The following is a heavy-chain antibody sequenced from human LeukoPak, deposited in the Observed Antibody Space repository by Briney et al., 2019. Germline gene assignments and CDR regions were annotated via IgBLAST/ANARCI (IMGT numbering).Heavy chain of an antibody. CDR3: ARLESGHYYDSSGYCFDAFDI. Sequence: WESLRLSCAASGCTFSGYCMNWVRQAPGKGLEWVSSISSSRSYIYDADSVKRRFTISRDNAKNSLYLQMNSLRAEDTAVYYCARLESGHYYDSSGYCFDAFDIWGQGTMVTVSS. D-gene: IGHD3-22*01. CDR2: ISSSRSYI. CDR1: GCTFSGYC. J-gene: IGHJ3*02. V-gene: IGHV3-21*01.